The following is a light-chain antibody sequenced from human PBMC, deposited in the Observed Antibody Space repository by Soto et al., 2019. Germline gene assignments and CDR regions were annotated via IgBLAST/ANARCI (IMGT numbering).Light chain of an antibody. CDR2: GAS. CDR1: QNINNY. J-gene: IGKJ1*01. Sequence: DIQMTQSPSSLSASVGDRVTITCRTSQNINNYLNWYQQKPGKAPKLLIYGASSLQTGVPSRFSGSGSGTEFTLTISSLQPDDFATYYCQQYNSYPWTFGQGTKVDIK. V-gene: IGKV1-39*01. CDR3: QQYNSYPWT.